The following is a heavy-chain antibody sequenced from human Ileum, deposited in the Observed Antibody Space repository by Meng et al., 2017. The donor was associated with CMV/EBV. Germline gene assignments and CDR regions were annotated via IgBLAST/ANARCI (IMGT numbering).Heavy chain of an antibody. CDR1: GHTFTSNY. V-gene: IGHV1-2*02. Sequence: ASLTVSCNASGHTFTSNYLHWVRQAPGQGFEWIGCINPSNGVTKTTQKFQDRVTMTRDTSISTAYMELRSLTSDDTALYYCARDYRTGWSFEDPWGQGTLVTVSS. CDR2: INPSNGVT. D-gene: IGHD6-19*01. J-gene: IGHJ5*02. CDR3: ARDYRTGWSFEDP.